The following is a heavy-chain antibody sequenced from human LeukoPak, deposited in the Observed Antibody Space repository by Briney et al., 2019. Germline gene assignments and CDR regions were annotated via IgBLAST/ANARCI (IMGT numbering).Heavy chain of an antibody. D-gene: IGHD3-9*01. CDR2: IYYSGST. CDR1: GGSISSYY. J-gene: IGHJ6*02. Sequence: PSETLSLTCTVSGGSISSYYWSWIRQPPGKGLEWIGYIYYSGSTNYNPSLKSRVTISVDTSKNQFSLKLSSVTAADTAVYYCARATPLCDIWTYYYGMDVWGQGTTVTVSS. V-gene: IGHV4-59*01. CDR3: ARATPLCDIWTYYYGMDV.